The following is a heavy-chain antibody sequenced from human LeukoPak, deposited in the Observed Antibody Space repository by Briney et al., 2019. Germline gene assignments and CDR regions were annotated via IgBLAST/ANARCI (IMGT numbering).Heavy chain of an antibody. CDR1: GFTFSSCS. CDR3: ASDQRYAFDY. V-gene: IGHV3-48*02. J-gene: IGHJ4*02. Sequence: GGSLRLSCAVSGFTFSSCSMNWVRQAPGKGLEWVSNIRTSAEGANYAYYADSVKGRVTISRDDAKNTLYLHMNSLRDDDTAVYYCASDQRYAFDYWGQGILVTVSS. D-gene: IGHD3-9*01. CDR2: IRTSAEGANYA.